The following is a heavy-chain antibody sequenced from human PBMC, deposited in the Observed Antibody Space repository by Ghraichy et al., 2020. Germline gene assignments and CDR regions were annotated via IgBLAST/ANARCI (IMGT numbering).Heavy chain of an antibody. V-gene: IGHV3-66*02. Sequence: GGSRRLSCAASGFTVSSNYMSWVRQAPGKGLEWVSVIYSGGSTYYADSVKGRFTISRDNSKNTLYLQMNSLRAEDTAVYYCARAPRRPGGYYYDFDYWGQGTLVTVSS. CDR3: ARAPRRPGGYYYDFDY. J-gene: IGHJ4*02. D-gene: IGHD3-22*01. CDR2: IYSGGST. CDR1: GFTVSSNY.